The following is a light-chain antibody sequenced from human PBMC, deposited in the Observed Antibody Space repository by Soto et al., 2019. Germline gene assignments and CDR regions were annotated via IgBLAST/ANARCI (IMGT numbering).Light chain of an antibody. V-gene: IGKV3-20*01. CDR3: QQYGGSPRT. CDR2: GAS. Sequence: EVVMTQSPATLSVSPGERATLSCGAAQSISSNFLAWYQQKRGQAPRLLIHGASNRATGIPDRFSGSGSGTDFTLTITSLEPEDFAVYYCQQYGGSPRTFGQGTKVDIK. CDR1: QSISSNF. J-gene: IGKJ1*01.